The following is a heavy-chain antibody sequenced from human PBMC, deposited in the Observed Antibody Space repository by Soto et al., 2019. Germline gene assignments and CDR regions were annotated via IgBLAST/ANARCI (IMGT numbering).Heavy chain of an antibody. Sequence: EVQLVESGGGLVKPGGSLRLSCAASGFTFSSYSMNWVRQAPGKGLEWVSSISSSSSYIYYADSVKGRFTISRDNAKNSLYLQINSLRAEDTAVYYCARGVWDCTNGVCYFDYWGQGTLVTVSS. CDR1: GFTFSSYS. D-gene: IGHD2-8*01. J-gene: IGHJ4*02. CDR3: ARGVWDCTNGVCYFDY. CDR2: ISSSSSYI. V-gene: IGHV3-21*01.